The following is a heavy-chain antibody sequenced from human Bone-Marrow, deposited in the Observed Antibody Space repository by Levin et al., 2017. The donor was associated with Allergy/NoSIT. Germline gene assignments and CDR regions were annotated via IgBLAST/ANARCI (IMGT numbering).Heavy chain of an antibody. CDR3: ARDSGGHRPSEAFDI. V-gene: IGHV3-11*01. CDR1: GFTFSDYY. CDR2: ISSGANTI. J-gene: IGHJ3*02. Sequence: GGSLRLSCAASGFTFSDYYLSWIRQAPGKGLEWISYISSGANTIFYADSVKDRFTISRDDAKKTLHLQMSGLGAEDTAVYYCARDSGGHRPSEAFDIWGQGTMVTVSS. D-gene: IGHD3-10*01.